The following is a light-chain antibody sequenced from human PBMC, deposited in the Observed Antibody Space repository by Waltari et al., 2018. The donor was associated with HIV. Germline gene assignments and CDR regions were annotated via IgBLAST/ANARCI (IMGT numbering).Light chain of an antibody. J-gene: IGLJ1*01. CDR3: GTWDSTLSAYV. CDR2: DNY. CDR1: SPNIGNKY. V-gene: IGLV1-51*01. Sequence: QSVLTQPPSVSAPPRQKVTISCPRNSPNIGNKYVSWYHQLPGAAPKLLIYDNYKRPSGIPDRFSGSKSGTSATLDITGLQTGDEADFYCGTWDSTLSAYVFGTGTKVTIL.